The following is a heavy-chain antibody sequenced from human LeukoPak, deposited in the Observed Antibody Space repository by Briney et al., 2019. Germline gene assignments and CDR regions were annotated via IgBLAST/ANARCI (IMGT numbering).Heavy chain of an antibody. Sequence: GGSLRLSCAASGFTFSYYAMSWVRQAPGKGLEWVSGISSSGGSTSYADSVKGRFTISRDNSKNTLYLQMNSLRAEDTAVYYCANPRDSSTWYTFDYWGQGTLVTVSS. J-gene: IGHJ4*02. V-gene: IGHV3-23*01. CDR3: ANPRDSSTWYTFDY. D-gene: IGHD6-13*01. CDR1: GFTFSYYA. CDR2: ISSSGGST.